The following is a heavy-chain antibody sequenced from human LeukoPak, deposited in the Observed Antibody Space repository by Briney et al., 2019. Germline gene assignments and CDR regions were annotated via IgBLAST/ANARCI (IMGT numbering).Heavy chain of an antibody. CDR1: GGTFSSYD. Sequence: SVKVSCKASGGTFSSYDIRWVRQAPGLGLEWMGRIIPILGIANYAQKFQGRVTITADKSTSTAYMELSCLRSDDTALYYCASYGTFYAFDICGQGTMVTFSS. CDR2: IIPILGIA. J-gene: IGHJ3*02. CDR3: ASYGTFYAFDI. V-gene: IGHV1-69*04. D-gene: IGHD3-16*01.